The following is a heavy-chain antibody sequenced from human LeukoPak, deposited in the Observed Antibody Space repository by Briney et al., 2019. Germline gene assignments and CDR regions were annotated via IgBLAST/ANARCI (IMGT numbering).Heavy chain of an antibody. J-gene: IGHJ4*02. D-gene: IGHD1-26*01. V-gene: IGHV3-66*02. CDR1: GFTFSSYY. CDR3: ARELTVGATIDY. CDR2: IYGGGDS. Sequence: PGGSLRLSCAASGFTFSSYYMSWVRQAPGKGLEWVSGIYGGGDSYYADSVTGRFTISRDNPRYTLYLQMNSLRGEDTAVYYCARELTVGATIDYWGQGTLVTVSS.